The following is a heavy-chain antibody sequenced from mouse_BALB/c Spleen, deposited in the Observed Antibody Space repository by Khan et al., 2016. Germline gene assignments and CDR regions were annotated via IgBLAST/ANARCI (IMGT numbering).Heavy chain of an antibody. Sequence: EVQLQESGPGLVKPSQSLSLTCTVTGYSITSDYAWNWIRQFPGNKLEWMGYISYSGNTSYNPSLKSRISITRDTSKNQFFLQLNSVTTEDTATSYCARSDYYYAMDYWGQGTSVTVSS. J-gene: IGHJ4*01. V-gene: IGHV3-2*02. CDR3: ARSDYYYAMDY. CDR2: ISYSGNT. CDR1: GYSITSDYA.